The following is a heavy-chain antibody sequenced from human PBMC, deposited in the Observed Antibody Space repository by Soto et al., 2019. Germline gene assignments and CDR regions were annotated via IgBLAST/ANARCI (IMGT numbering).Heavy chain of an antibody. D-gene: IGHD2-2*02. V-gene: IGHV3-21*01. CDR2: ISSRSDI. Sequence: GGSLRLSCVGSGFTFSTYSTNWVRQAPGKGLEWVSSISSRSDIYYADSVKGRFTISRDNAKNSVSLQMNSLRAEDTAVYYCAREYTAWPLAYGLDVWGQGTTVTVSS. J-gene: IGHJ6*02. CDR1: GFTFSTYS. CDR3: AREYTAWPLAYGLDV.